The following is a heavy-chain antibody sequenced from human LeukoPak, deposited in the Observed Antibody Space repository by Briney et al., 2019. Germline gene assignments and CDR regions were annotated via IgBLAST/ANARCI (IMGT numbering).Heavy chain of an antibody. D-gene: IGHD3-3*01. CDR2: IIPIFGTA. CDR1: GGTFSSYA. J-gene: IGHJ3*02. CDR3: ARESYDSHLDAFDI. Sequence: SVKVSCKASGGTFSSYAISWVRQAPGQGLEWMGGIIPIFGTANYAQKFQGRVTITADESTSTAYKELSSLRSEDTAVYYCARESYDSHLDAFDIWGQGTMVTVSS. V-gene: IGHV1-69*13.